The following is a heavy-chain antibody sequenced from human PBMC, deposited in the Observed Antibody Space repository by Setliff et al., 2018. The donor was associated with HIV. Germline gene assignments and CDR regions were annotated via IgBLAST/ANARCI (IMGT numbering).Heavy chain of an antibody. CDR3: ASAIPVTKGVSRFFDS. D-gene: IGHD2-2*02. CDR1: GYSIRSGYY. J-gene: IGHJ4*02. Sequence: SETLSLTCAVSGYSIRSGYYWGWIRQPPGKGLEWIGTIYHSGSTYYNPSLKSRVTISVDTSENQFSLKLSSVTAADTAVYYCASAIPVTKGVSRFFDSWARERWSPSPQ. CDR2: IYHSGST. V-gene: IGHV4-38-2*01.